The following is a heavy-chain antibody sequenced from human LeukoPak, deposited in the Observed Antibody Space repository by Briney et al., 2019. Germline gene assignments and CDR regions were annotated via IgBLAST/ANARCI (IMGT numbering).Heavy chain of an antibody. CDR3: AKDLGILPAEHDY. J-gene: IGHJ4*02. CDR1: GFTFSDYY. Sequence: GTSLRLSCAASGFTFSDYYMSWIRQAPGKGLEWVSYISSSGTIYYGDSVKGRFTISRDNAKNSLYLQMNSLRAEDTAVYYCAKDLGILPAEHDYWGQGTLVTVSS. V-gene: IGHV3-11*01. D-gene: IGHD1-26*01. CDR2: ISSSGTI.